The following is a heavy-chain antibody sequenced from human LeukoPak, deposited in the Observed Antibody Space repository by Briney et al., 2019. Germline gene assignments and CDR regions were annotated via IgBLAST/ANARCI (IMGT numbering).Heavy chain of an antibody. J-gene: IGHJ4*02. D-gene: IGHD2-2*01. Sequence: SETLSLTCAVYGDSLSVYYWSWIRQSPGKGLEWIGEIHQSGSTNYNPSLKSRIVMSVGTSKNQFSLKMRSVTAADTAVYYCARPRYCMSTSCPDPQFEHWGQGTLVTVSS. CDR2: IHQSGST. CDR1: GDSLSVYY. CDR3: ARPRYCMSTSCPDPQFEH. V-gene: IGHV4-34*01.